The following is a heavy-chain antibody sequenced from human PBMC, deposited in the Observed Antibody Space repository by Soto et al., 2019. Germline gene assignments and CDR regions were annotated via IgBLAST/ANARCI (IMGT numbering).Heavy chain of an antibody. CDR2: MSGSGSGT. V-gene: IGHV3-23*01. CDR1: GFRFSTYD. D-gene: IGHD4-4*01. J-gene: IGHJ6*02. CDR3: VRQAKLTTVTANVGYYYGLDV. Sequence: DVQLLESGGGLVQPGGSLRLSCAASGFRFSTYDMSWVRQAPGKGLEWVSVMSGSGSGTYYADSVKGRFTISRDNSKNTLYLKMKSLRAEDTAVYYCVRQAKLTTVTANVGYYYGLDVWGQGTTVTVSS.